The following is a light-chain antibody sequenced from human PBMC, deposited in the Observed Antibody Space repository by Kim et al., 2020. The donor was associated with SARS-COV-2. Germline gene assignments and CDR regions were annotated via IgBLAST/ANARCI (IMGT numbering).Light chain of an antibody. Sequence: QPITISCTGTSSDVGGYKYVSWYQQHPGKAPKLVIYEVDNRPSGVSLRFSGSKSGNTASLTISGLQAEDEADYYCSSYIRGSTNYVFGTGTKVTVL. CDR1: SSDVGGYKY. J-gene: IGLJ1*01. CDR3: SSYIRGSTNYV. V-gene: IGLV2-14*01. CDR2: EVD.